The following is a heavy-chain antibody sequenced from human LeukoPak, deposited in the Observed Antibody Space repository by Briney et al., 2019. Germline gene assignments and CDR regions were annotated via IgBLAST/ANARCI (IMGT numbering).Heavy chain of an antibody. CDR2: INPNSGGT. Sequence: ASVKVSCKASGYTFTGYYMHWVRQAPGQGLEWMGWINPNSGGTNYAQKFQGRVTMTRDTSISTAYMELSRLRSDDTAVYYCARDLVGYCSSTSCSPRPQNWFDPWAQGTLVTVSS. D-gene: IGHD2-2*01. V-gene: IGHV1-2*02. CDR3: ARDLVGYCSSTSCSPRPQNWFDP. CDR1: GYTFTGYY. J-gene: IGHJ5*02.